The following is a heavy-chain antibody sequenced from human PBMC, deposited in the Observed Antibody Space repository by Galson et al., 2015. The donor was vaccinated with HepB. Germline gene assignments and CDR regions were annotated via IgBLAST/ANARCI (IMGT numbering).Heavy chain of an antibody. D-gene: IGHD3-10*01. V-gene: IGHV3-23*01. Sequence: SLRLSCAASGFTFSSYAMSWVRQAPGKGLEWVSAISGSGGSTYYADSVKGRFTISRDNSKNTLYLQMNSLRAEDTAVYYCARDRVRGVSSIALDYWGQGTLVTVSS. CDR1: GFTFSSYA. CDR2: ISGSGGST. J-gene: IGHJ4*02. CDR3: ARDRVRGVSSIALDY.